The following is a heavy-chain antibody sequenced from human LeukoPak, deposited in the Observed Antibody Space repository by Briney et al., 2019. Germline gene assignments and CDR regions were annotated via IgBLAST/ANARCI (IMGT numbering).Heavy chain of an antibody. CDR3: ARRLRQLRYFDWHRRRTSYYMDV. J-gene: IGHJ6*03. D-gene: IGHD3-9*01. CDR2: MSAYNGNT. V-gene: IGHV1-18*01. Sequence: ASVKVSCKASGYTCTSCGISWVRLAPGQGLELMGWMSAYNGNTNYSKKLQGRVTMTTDTSTSTAYMELRSLRSDDTGVYYCARRLRQLRYFDWHRRRTSYYMDVWGKGTTVTISS. CDR1: GYTCTSCG.